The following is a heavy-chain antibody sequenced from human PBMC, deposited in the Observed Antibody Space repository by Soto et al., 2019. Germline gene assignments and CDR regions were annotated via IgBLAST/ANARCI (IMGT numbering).Heavy chain of an antibody. CDR3: ARGGRWLQGNDY. J-gene: IGHJ4*02. CDR2: LSYDGSNK. CDR1: GFTFSDYA. V-gene: IGHV3-30-3*01. Sequence: QVQVVESGGGVVQPGRSLRLSCAASGFTFSDYALHWVRQAPGKGLEWVAVLSYDGSNKYYANSVKGRFTISRDNSKNTLYLQMNSLRADDTAVYYCARGGRWLQGNDYWGQGTLVTVSS. D-gene: IGHD3-16*01.